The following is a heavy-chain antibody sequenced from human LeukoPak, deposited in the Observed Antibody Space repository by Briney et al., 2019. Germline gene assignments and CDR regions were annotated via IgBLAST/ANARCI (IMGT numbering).Heavy chain of an antibody. D-gene: IGHD3-16*01. CDR1: GVSINTGGYY. Sequence: SETLSLTCNVSGVSINTGGYYWYWVRQHPGKGLEWIGSIYFTGAPNYNPSFKSRVIISTDTSKNQFSLQLSSVTAADTAVYYCANSPGGFQWLDPWGQGTLVTVSS. CDR2: IYFTGAP. CDR3: ANSPGGFQWLDP. V-gene: IGHV4-31*03. J-gene: IGHJ5*02.